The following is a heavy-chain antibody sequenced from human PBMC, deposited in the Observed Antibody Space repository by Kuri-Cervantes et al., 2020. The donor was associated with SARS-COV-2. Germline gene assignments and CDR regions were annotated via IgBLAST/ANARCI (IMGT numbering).Heavy chain of an antibody. Sequence: ASVKVSCKVSGYTLTELSMHWVRQAPGKGLEWMGGFDPEDGETIYAQKFQGRVTMTTDTSTSTAYMELRSLRSDDTAVYYCARPLNYDFWSGPSPFDYWGQGTLVTVSS. CDR2: FDPEDGET. CDR1: GYTLTELS. D-gene: IGHD3-3*01. CDR3: ARPLNYDFWSGPSPFDY. V-gene: IGHV1-24*01. J-gene: IGHJ4*02.